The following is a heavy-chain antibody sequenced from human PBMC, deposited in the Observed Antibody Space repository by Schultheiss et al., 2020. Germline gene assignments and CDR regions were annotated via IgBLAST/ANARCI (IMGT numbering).Heavy chain of an antibody. D-gene: IGHD2-2*02. CDR3: ASWGGYCSSTSCYTGLAY. V-gene: IGHV1-69*06. CDR2: IIPIFGTA. CDR1: GYTFTAYY. J-gene: IGHJ4*02. Sequence: SVKVSCKASGYTFTAYYMHWVRQAPGQGLEWMGGIIPIFGTANYAQKFQGRVTITADKSTSTAYMELSSLRSEDTAVYYCASWGGYCSSTSCYTGLAYWGQGTLVTVSS.